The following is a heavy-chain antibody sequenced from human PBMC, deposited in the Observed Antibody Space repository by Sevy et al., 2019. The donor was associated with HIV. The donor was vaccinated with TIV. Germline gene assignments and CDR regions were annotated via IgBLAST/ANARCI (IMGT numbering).Heavy chain of an antibody. Sequence: GGSLRRSCAASGFSFTWYWMSWVRQTPEKGLEWVANIKQDGSEKNYVDFVKGRFTISRDNAKNSLYLQMNSLRAEDTAVYYCASKGGSPPNDAFDTWGQGTMVTVSS. CDR2: IKQDGSEK. V-gene: IGHV3-7*01. D-gene: IGHD3-10*01. CDR1: GFSFTWYW. J-gene: IGHJ3*02. CDR3: ASKGGSPPNDAFDT.